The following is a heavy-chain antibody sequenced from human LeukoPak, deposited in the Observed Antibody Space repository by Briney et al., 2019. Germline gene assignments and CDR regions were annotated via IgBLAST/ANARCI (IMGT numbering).Heavy chain of an antibody. Sequence: SETLSLTCTVSGGSISSSSYYWGWIRQPPGKGLEWIGSIYYSGSTYYNPPLKSRVTISVDTSKNQFSLKLSSVTAADTAVYYCARLGGPYYYYYYMDVWGKGTTVTISS. J-gene: IGHJ6*03. CDR3: ARLGGPYYYYYYMDV. V-gene: IGHV4-39*01. CDR1: GGSISSSSYY. CDR2: IYYSGST. D-gene: IGHD3-10*01.